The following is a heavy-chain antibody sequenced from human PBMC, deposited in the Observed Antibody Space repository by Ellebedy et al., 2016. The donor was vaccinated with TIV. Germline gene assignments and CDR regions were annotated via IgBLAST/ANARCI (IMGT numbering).Heavy chain of an antibody. D-gene: IGHD3-16*01. V-gene: IGHV3-23*01. CDR2: IRGRDGRT. CDR1: GFTFANYA. CDR3: ARDDALDGGYLDS. J-gene: IGHJ4*02. Sequence: GESLKISCAASGFTFANYAMTWVRPVPGKGLEWFSRIRGRDGRTSYTDSAKGRFTISRDNFKNTLFLQMNNLRVEDTAMYYCARDDALDGGYLDSWGQGTLVTVSS.